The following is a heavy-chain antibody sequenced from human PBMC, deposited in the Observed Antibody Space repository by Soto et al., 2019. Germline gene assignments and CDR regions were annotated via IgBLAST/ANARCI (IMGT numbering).Heavy chain of an antibody. CDR3: VRDADYYDFWSGVISPLDY. D-gene: IGHD3-3*01. Sequence: QVQLVQSGAEVKKPGASVKVSCKASGYTFTSYAMHWVRQAPGQRLEWMGWINAGNGNTKYSQKFQGRVTITRDTSASTAYMELSSLRSEDTAVYYCVRDADYYDFWSGVISPLDYWGQGTLVTVSS. V-gene: IGHV1-3*01. CDR2: INAGNGNT. J-gene: IGHJ4*02. CDR1: GYTFTSYA.